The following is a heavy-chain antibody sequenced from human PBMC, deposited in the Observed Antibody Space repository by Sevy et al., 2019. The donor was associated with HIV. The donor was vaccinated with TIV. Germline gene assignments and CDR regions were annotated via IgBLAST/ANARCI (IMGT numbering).Heavy chain of an antibody. CDR3: ARVGYYGSGSYYTFDY. CDR2: IYYSGST. Sequence: KQSQTLSLTCTVSGSSISSYYWSWIRQPPGKGLEWIGYIYYSGSTNYNPSLKSRVTISVDTSKNQFSLKLSSVTAADTAVYYCARVGYYGSGSYYTFDYWGQGTLVTVSS. CDR1: GSSISSYY. V-gene: IGHV4-59*01. D-gene: IGHD3-10*01. J-gene: IGHJ4*02.